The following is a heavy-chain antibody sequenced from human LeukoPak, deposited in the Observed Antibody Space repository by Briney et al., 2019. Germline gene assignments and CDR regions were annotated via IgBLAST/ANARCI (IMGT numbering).Heavy chain of an antibody. J-gene: IGHJ3*02. D-gene: IGHD1-14*01. Sequence: GGSLRLSCAASGFTFSSYEMNWVRQAPGKGLEWISYIGSSGSTVYYADSVKGRFTISRDNSKNTLYLQLNSLRAEDTAVYFCAKFRKPMALLDAFDMWGQGTMVTVSS. CDR2: IGSSGSTV. CDR1: GFTFSSYE. CDR3: AKFRKPMALLDAFDM. V-gene: IGHV3-48*03.